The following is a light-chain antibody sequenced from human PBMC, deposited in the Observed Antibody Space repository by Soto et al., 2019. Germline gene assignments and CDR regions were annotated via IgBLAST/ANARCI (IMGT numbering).Light chain of an antibody. J-gene: IGKJ1*01. CDR3: QQYGTSPQT. CDR2: GAS. V-gene: IGKV3-20*01. CDR1: QSVSSNY. Sequence: ESVLTQSPCTLSLSPGERATLSCRASQSVSSNYLAWYQQKPGQAPRLLIYGASTRATGIPARFTGSGSGTELTLTLSSLQSEDFAVYYCQQYGTSPQTFGLGTKGDIK.